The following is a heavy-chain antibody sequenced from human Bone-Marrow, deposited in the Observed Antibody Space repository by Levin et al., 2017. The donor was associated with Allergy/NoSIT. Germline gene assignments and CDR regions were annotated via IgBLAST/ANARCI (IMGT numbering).Heavy chain of an antibody. CDR3: AKVGYYDSSGPWGAFDI. CDR2: IIPIFGTA. V-gene: IGHV1-69*13. D-gene: IGHD3-22*01. CDR1: GGTFSSYA. J-gene: IGHJ3*02. Sequence: ASVKVSCKASGGTFSSYAISWVRQAPGQGLEWMGGIIPIFGTANYAQKFQGRVTITADESTSTAYMELSSLRSEDTAVYYCAKVGYYDSSGPWGAFDIWGQGTMVTVSS.